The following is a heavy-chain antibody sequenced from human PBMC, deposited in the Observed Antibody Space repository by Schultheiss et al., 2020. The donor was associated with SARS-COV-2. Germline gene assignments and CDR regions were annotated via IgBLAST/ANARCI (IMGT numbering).Heavy chain of an antibody. V-gene: IGHV3-23*01. J-gene: IGHJ4*02. CDR1: GFSFSSYA. D-gene: IGHD1/OR15-1a*01. CDR3: ARVLLITGTFLDS. Sequence: GGSLRLSCAASGFSFSSYAMSWVRQAPGKGLEWVSAISGSGGSTYYADSVKGRSTVSRDNSKNTLYLQMNSLRAEDTAVYYCARVLLITGTFLDSWGPGTLVTVSS. CDR2: ISGSGGST.